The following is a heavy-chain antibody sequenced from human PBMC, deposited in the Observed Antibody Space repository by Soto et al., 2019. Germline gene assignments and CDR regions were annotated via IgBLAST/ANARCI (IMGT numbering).Heavy chain of an antibody. V-gene: IGHV3-53*01. CDR2: IYSGGST. CDR3: ARDRYDFWSGYNYYYYGMDV. CDR1: GFTVSSNY. D-gene: IGHD3-3*01. Sequence: EVQLVESGGGLIQPGGSMRLSCAASGFTVSSNYMSWVRQAPGKGLEWVSVIYSGGSTYYADSVKGRFTISRDNSKNTQYLQMNSLRAEDTAVYYCARDRYDFWSGYNYYYYGMDVWGQGTTVTVSS. J-gene: IGHJ6*02.